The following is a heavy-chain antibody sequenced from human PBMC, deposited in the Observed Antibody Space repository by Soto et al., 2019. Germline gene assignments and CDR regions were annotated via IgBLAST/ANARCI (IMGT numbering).Heavy chain of an antibody. CDR3: AREGYYESSGSYPDY. CDR2: INAGNGST. V-gene: IGHV1-3*01. D-gene: IGHD3-22*01. Sequence: ASVKVSCKASGYTFTGYYMHWVRQAPGQRLEWMGWINAGNGSTKYSQKFQGRVTITRDTSASTAYMELSSLRSEDTAVYYCAREGYYESSGSYPDYWGEGTLGTVSS. CDR1: GYTFTGYY. J-gene: IGHJ4*02.